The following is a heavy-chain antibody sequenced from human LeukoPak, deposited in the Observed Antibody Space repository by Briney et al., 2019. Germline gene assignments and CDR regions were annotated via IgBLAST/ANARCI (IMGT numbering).Heavy chain of an antibody. CDR3: ARGNYDILTGYSTSLYYFDY. Sequence: PSKTLSLTCAVYGGSFSGYYWSWIRQPPGKGLEWIGEINHSGSTNYNPSLKSRVTISVDTSKNQFSLKLSYVTAADTAVYYCARGNYDILTGYSTSLYYFDYWGQGTLVTVSS. CDR1: GGSFSGYY. J-gene: IGHJ4*02. D-gene: IGHD3-9*01. V-gene: IGHV4-34*01. CDR2: INHSGST.